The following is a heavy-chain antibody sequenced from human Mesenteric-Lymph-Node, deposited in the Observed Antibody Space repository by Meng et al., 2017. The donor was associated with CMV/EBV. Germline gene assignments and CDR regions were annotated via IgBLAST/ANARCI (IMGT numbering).Heavy chain of an antibody. CDR2: INTYNGNT. Sequence: ASVKVSCKASGYTFTSYDINWVRQATGQGLEWMGWINTYNGNTNYAQKLQGRVTITTDESTSTAYMELSSLRSEDTAVYYCARDGSMNVQYQLLSPWFDPWGQGTLVTVSS. J-gene: IGHJ5*02. V-gene: IGHV1-18*01. D-gene: IGHD2-2*01. CDR3: ARDGSMNVQYQLLSPWFDP. CDR1: GYTFTSYD.